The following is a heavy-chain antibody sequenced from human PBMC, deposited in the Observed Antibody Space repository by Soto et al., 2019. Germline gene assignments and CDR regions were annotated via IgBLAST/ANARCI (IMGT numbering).Heavy chain of an antibody. CDR3: ARGENWNYGTFDY. V-gene: IGHV4-34*01. D-gene: IGHD1-7*01. CDR2: IHHSGST. J-gene: IGHJ4*02. Sequence: WIRQPPGKGLEWIGEIHHSGSTNYNPSLKSRVTISVDTSKNQFSLKLSSVTAADTAVYYCARGENWNYGTFDYWGQGTLVTV.